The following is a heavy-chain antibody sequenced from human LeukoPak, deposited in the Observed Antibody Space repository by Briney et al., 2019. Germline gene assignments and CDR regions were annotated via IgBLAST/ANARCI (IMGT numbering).Heavy chain of an antibody. CDR1: GNTFTSYY. Sequence: ASVKVSCKASGNTFTSYYMHWVRQAPGQGLEWMGIINPSGGSTSYAQKFQGRVTMTRDTSTSTVYMELSSLRSEDTAVYYCARGSLVVTATRGYFDYWGQGTLVTVSS. J-gene: IGHJ4*02. CDR3: ARGSLVVTATRGYFDY. D-gene: IGHD2-21*02. CDR2: INPSGGST. V-gene: IGHV1-46*01.